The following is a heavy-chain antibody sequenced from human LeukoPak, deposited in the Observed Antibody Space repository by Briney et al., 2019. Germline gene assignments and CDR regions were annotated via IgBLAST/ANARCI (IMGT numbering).Heavy chain of an antibody. V-gene: IGHV3-23*01. CDR3: ARDQGIFGVPG. CDR1: GFTFSSYA. Sequence: GGSLRLSCAASGFTFSSYAMSWVRQAPGKGLEWVSAISGSGGSTYYADSVRGRFTISRDNAKNSLFLEMNSLRADDTAVYYCARDQGIFGVPGWGQGTLVTVSS. D-gene: IGHD3-3*01. CDR2: ISGSGGST. J-gene: IGHJ4*02.